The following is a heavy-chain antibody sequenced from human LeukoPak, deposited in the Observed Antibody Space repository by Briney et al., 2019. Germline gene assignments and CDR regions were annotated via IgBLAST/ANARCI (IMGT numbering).Heavy chain of an antibody. CDR3: ARDRGEEWLVAFDI. V-gene: IGHV3-21*01. J-gene: IGHJ3*02. CDR2: ISSSSSYI. Sequence: PGGSLRLSCAASGFTFSSYSMNWVRQAPGRGLEWVSSISSSSSYIYYADSVKGRFTISRDNAKNSLYLQMNSLRAEDTAVYYCARDRGEEWLVAFDIWGQGTMVTVSS. CDR1: GFTFSSYS. D-gene: IGHD6-19*01.